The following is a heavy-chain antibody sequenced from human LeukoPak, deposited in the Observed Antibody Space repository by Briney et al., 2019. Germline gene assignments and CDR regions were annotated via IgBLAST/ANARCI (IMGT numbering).Heavy chain of an antibody. CDR1: GGSISSSSYY. Sequence: SETLSLTCTVSGGSISSSSYYWGWIRQPPGKGLEWIGSIYYSGSTYYSPSLKSRVTISVDTSKNQFSLKLSSVTAADTAVYYCARDDVDTAIFWSQGTLVTVSS. J-gene: IGHJ4*02. CDR3: ARDDVDTAIF. CDR2: IYYSGST. D-gene: IGHD5-18*01. V-gene: IGHV4-39*07.